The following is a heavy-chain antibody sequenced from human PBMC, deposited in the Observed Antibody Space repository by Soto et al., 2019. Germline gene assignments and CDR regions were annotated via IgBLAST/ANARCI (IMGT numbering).Heavy chain of an antibody. CDR1: GRTFSSYA. D-gene: IGHD2-2*01. J-gene: IGHJ6*02. CDR3: SGGGDIVVVPAARSHYYYYYGMDV. Sequence: SVKVSCKASGRTFSSYAISWVRQAPGQGLEWMGGIIPIFGTANYAQKFQGRVTITADESTSTAYMELSSLRSEDTAVYYCSGGGDIVVVPAARSHYYYYYGMDVWGQGTTVTVSS. CDR2: IIPIFGTA. V-gene: IGHV1-69*13.